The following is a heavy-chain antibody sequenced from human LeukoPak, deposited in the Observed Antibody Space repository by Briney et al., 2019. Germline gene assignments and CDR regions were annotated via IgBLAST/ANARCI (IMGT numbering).Heavy chain of an antibody. CDR2: ISGSGGGT. D-gene: IGHD3-3*01. CDR3: AKDRDFWSGYHDGY. CDR1: GFTLSSYA. Sequence: GGSLRLSCAASGFTLSSYAMSWVRQAPGKGLEWVSGISGSGGGTCYADSVKGRFTISRDSYRNTLYLYMNSLRAEDTAVYYCAKDRDFWSGYHDGYWGQGTLVTVSS. J-gene: IGHJ4*02. V-gene: IGHV3-23*01.